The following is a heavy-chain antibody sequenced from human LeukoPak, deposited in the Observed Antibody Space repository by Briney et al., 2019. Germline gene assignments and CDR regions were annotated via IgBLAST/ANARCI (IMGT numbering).Heavy chain of an antibody. D-gene: IGHD5-18*01. Sequence: GASVKVSCKASGGTFSSYAISWVRQAPGQGREWMGRIIPIFGTANYAQKFQGRVTITTDESTSTAYMELSSLRSEDTAVYYCARNGGYSYGSSLTPGAFDIWGQGTMVTVSS. V-gene: IGHV1-69*05. CDR3: ARNGGYSYGSSLTPGAFDI. J-gene: IGHJ3*02. CDR1: GGTFSSYA. CDR2: IIPIFGTA.